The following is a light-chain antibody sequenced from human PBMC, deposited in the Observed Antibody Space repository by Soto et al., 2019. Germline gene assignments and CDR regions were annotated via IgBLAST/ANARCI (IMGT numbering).Light chain of an antibody. CDR3: QQSYSTPLT. J-gene: IGKJ1*01. Sequence: DIQMTQSPSSLSASVGDRVTITCRASQSISSYLNWYQQKPGKAPKLLIYAASSLQSGVPSRFSGSGSGTDFTLTIRSLQPADFATDDCQQSYSTPLTFGQETHVEIK. CDR1: QSISSY. CDR2: AAS. V-gene: IGKV1-39*01.